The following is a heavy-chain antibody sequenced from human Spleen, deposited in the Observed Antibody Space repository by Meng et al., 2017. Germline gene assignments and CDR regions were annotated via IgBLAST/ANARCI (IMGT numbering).Heavy chain of an antibody. V-gene: IGHV4-4*07. CDR3: ARSPLDSLRYFDWLPTYYFDY. J-gene: IGHJ4*02. CDR2: IYTSGST. CDR1: GGSISGYF. Sequence: SETLSLTCAVSGGSISGYFWTWIRQPAGKGLEWIGRIYTSGSTNYNPSLKSRVTISVDTSKNQFSLKLSSVTAADTAVYYCARSPLDSLRYFDWLPTYYFDYWGQGTLVTVSS. D-gene: IGHD3-9*01.